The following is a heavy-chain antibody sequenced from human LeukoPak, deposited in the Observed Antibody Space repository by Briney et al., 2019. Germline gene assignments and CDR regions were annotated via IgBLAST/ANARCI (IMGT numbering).Heavy chain of an antibody. D-gene: IGHD5-24*01. CDR3: ARDLPDGYNPQYYFDY. J-gene: IGHJ4*02. CDR1: GYTFTSYY. Sequence: ASVKVSCKASGYTFTSYYMHWVRQAPGQGLEWMGIINPSGGSTSYAQKFQGRVTMTRDTSTSTVYMELSSLRSEDTAVYYCARDLPDGYNPQYYFDYWGQGTLVTVSS. CDR2: INPSGGST. V-gene: IGHV1-46*01.